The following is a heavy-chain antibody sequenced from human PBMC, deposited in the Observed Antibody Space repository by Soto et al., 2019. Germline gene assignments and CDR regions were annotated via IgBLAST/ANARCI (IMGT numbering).Heavy chain of an antibody. V-gene: IGHV1-69*02. CDR2: VNPIVSMS. D-gene: IGHD3-10*01. J-gene: IGHJ4*02. CDR1: GDTFNFYS. Sequence: QVQLVQSGAEVKRPGSSVKVSCKASGDTFNFYSINWVRQAPGLGLEWMGRVNPIVSMSNYAQKFQGRVTMLGKKSTSTAYMKFSSLRSEARAFYSGASSYGPGYRAFDYGGQGALAPVPS. CDR3: ASSYGPGYRAFDY.